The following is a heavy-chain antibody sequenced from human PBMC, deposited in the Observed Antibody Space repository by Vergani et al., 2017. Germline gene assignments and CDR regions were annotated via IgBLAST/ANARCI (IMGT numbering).Heavy chain of an antibody. CDR2: INTNTGNP. CDR1: GYTFTTYA. J-gene: IGHJ4*02. D-gene: IGHD3-16*01. CDR3: VRPGDDYRNMITYFLDY. V-gene: IGHV7-4-1*02. Sequence: QVQLVQSGSELKKPGASVKVSCKASGYTFTTYAMNWVRQAPGQGLEWMGWINTNTGNPTYAPGFTGRFVFSLDTSVSTTYLHISSLEPEDTAVYYCVRPGDDYRNMITYFLDYWGQGSLVSVSS.